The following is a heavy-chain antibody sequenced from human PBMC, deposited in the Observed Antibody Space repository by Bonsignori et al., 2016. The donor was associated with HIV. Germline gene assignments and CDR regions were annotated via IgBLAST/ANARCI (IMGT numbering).Heavy chain of an antibody. CDR3: VREPVGWLAFDV. Sequence: QVQLQESGPGLVKPSGTLSLTCVVSGDSIINNHWYHWVRQSPGKGLEWIAEAFHVGNINYNPSLKSRVTMSMDKSKNQISLTVTSVSAADTAVYYCVREPVGWLAFDVWGRGTVVSVSS. J-gene: IGHJ3*01. V-gene: IGHV4-4*02. D-gene: IGHD6-19*01. CDR2: AFHVGNI. CDR1: GDSIINNHW.